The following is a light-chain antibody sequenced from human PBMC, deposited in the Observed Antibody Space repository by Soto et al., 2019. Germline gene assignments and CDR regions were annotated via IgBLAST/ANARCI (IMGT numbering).Light chain of an antibody. J-gene: IGKJ1*01. Sequence: EIVMTQSPATLSVSPGERATLSCRASQSVSSNLAWYQQKPGQAPRLLIYGASTRATGIPARFSGSGSGTEFTLTISSLQSEDFAVYYCQQYNNWPPMAFGQGTKGNQT. V-gene: IGKV3-15*01. CDR1: QSVSSN. CDR2: GAS. CDR3: QQYNNWPPMA.